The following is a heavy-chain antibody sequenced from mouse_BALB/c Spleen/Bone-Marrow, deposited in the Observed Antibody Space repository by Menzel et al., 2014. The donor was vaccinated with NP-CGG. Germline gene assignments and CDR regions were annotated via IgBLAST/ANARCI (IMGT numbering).Heavy chain of an antibody. D-gene: IGHD2-3*01. Sequence: VQLQQSGPGLVAPSQSLSITSTVSGFSLTSYSVHWVRQPPGKGLEWLGVIWAGGSTNYNSALMSRLSISKDNSKSQVFLKMSSLQTDDTAMFYCARDDDSYAMDYWGQGTSVTVSS. CDR2: IWAGGST. CDR3: ARDDDSYAMDY. CDR1: GFSLTSYS. V-gene: IGHV2-9*02. J-gene: IGHJ4*01.